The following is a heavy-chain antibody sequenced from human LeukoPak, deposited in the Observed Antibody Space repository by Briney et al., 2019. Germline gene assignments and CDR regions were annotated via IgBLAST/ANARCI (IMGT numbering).Heavy chain of an antibody. CDR3: ARDRGERAITMVRGVISY. CDR2: ISYDGSNK. Sequence: PGGSLRLSCAASGFTFSSYAMHWVRQAPGKGLEWVAVISYDGSNKYYADSVKGRFTISRDNSKNTLYLQMNSLRAEDTAVYYCARDRGERAITMVRGVISYWGQGTLVTVSS. D-gene: IGHD3-10*01. CDR1: GFTFSSYA. J-gene: IGHJ4*02. V-gene: IGHV3-30-3*01.